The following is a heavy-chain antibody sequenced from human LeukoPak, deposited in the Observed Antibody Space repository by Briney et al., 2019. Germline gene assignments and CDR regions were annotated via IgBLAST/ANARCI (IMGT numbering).Heavy chain of an antibody. D-gene: IGHD5-18*01. CDR1: GGSFSGYY. CDR2: IYYSGST. J-gene: IGHJ6*02. V-gene: IGHV4-59*01. Sequence: SETLFLTCAVYGGSFSGYYWSWIRQPPGKGLEWIGYIYYSGSTNYNPSLKSRVTISVDTSKNQFSLKLSSVTAADTAVYYCASQEYSYGLYLGNYYYGMDVWGQGTTVTVSS. CDR3: ASQEYSYGLYLGNYYYGMDV.